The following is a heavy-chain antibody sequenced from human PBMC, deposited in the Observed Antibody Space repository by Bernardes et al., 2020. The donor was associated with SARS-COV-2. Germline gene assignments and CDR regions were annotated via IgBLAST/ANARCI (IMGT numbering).Heavy chain of an antibody. CDR1: GFTFTNYA. CDR3: AKRLSGNNPFDY. J-gene: IGHJ4*01. Sequence: GESLRLSCAASGFTFTNYALTWVRQAPGKGLEWVSIISTSGSPTFYADSVKGRFTISRDNSKNTLYLQMNSLRDEDTAVYYCAKRLSGNNPFDYWGHGTLVTVSS. CDR2: ISTSGSPT. V-gene: IGHV3-23*01. D-gene: IGHD1-26*01.